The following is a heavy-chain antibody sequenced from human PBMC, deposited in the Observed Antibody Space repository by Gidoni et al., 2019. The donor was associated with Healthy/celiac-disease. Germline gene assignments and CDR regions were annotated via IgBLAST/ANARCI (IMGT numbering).Heavy chain of an antibody. D-gene: IGHD3-10*01. J-gene: IGHJ4*02. Sequence: QVQLQESGPGLVKPSETLSLTCTVSGGSISSYYWSWIRQPPGKGLEWIGYIYYSGSTNYNPSLKSRVTISVDTSKNQFSLKLSSVTAADTAVYYCARGRQGVNKRGFDYWGQGTLVTVSS. V-gene: IGHV4-59*01. CDR1: GGSISSYY. CDR2: IYYSGST. CDR3: ARGRQGVNKRGFDY.